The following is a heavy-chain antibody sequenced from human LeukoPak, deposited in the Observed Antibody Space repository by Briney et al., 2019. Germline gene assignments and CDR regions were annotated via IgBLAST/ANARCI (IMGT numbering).Heavy chain of an antibody. CDR1: GGSISSDGYY. V-gene: IGHV4-31*03. CDR3: AREGRQEDTGVVGNWFDT. Sequence: PSETLSLTCTVSGGSISSDGYYWSWIRQHPGKGLEWLGYIYYSGATYYNPSLKSRVTISVETSKNQFSLRLSSVTAADTAVYYCAREGRQEDTGVVGNWFDTWGQGTLVTVSS. J-gene: IGHJ5*02. CDR2: IYYSGAT. D-gene: IGHD3-3*01.